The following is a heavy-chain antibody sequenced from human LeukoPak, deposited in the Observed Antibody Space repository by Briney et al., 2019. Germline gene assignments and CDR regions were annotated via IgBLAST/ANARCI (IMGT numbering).Heavy chain of an antibody. J-gene: IGHJ3*02. CDR1: GYTFTSYD. Sequence: ASVKVSCKASGYTFTSYDVNWVRQATGQGLEWMGWMNPYSANTGYAQKFQGRVTMTRNTSISTAYMELSSLTSEDTAAYYCARVWGDYVAFDIWGQGTMVTVSS. CDR2: MNPYSANT. CDR3: ARVWGDYVAFDI. V-gene: IGHV1-8*01. D-gene: IGHD4-17*01.